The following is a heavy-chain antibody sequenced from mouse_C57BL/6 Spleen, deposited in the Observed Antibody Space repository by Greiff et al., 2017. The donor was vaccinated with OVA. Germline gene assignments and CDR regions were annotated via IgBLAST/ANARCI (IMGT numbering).Heavy chain of an antibody. CDR1: GFNIKDDY. J-gene: IGHJ2*01. Sequence: VQLQQSGAELVRPGASVKLSCTASGFNIKDDYMHWVKQRPEQGLEWIGWIDPENGDTEYASKFQGKATIPADTSSNTAYLQLSSLASEDAAVYYSTGYYFDYWGQGTTLTVSS. D-gene: IGHD2-2*01. V-gene: IGHV14-4*01. CDR2: IDPENGDT. CDR3: TGYYFDY.